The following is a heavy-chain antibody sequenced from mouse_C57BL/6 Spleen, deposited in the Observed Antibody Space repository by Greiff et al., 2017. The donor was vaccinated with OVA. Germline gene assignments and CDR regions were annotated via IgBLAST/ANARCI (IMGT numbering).Heavy chain of an antibody. CDR2: INPSNGGT. CDR3: ARPGYGSSPYWYFDV. CDR1: GYTFTSYW. V-gene: IGHV1-53*01. D-gene: IGHD1-1*01. Sequence: QVQLQQPGTELVKPGASVKLSCKASGYTFTSYWMHWVKQRPGQGLEWIGNINPSNGGTNYNEKFKSKATLTVDKSSSTAYMQLSSLTSEDSAVYYCARPGYGSSPYWYFDVWGTRTTVTVAS. J-gene: IGHJ1*03.